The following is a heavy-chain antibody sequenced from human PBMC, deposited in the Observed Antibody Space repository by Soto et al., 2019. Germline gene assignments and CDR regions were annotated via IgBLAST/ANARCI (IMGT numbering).Heavy chain of an antibody. D-gene: IGHD2-21*02. Sequence: PGGSLRLSCAASGFTFSSYEINWVRQAPGKGLEWVSYISSSGSTIYYADFVKGRFSISRDNAKNSLFLQMSSLRAEDTAVYYCARDPGYGGDPPLYYFDYWGQGTLVTVSS. CDR2: ISSSGSTI. CDR3: ARDPGYGGDPPLYYFDY. J-gene: IGHJ4*02. V-gene: IGHV3-48*03. CDR1: GFTFSSYE.